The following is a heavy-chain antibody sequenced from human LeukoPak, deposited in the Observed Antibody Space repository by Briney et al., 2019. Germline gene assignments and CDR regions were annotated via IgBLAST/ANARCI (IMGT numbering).Heavy chain of an antibody. CDR3: ATTPFYCSSTSCRSGFDY. D-gene: IGHD2-2*01. V-gene: IGHV4-34*01. J-gene: IGHJ4*02. CDR1: GGSFSGYY. CDR2: INHSGST. Sequence: PSETPSLTCAVYGGSFSGYYWSWIRQPLGKGLEWIGEINHSGSTNYNPSLKSRVTISVDTSKNQFSLKLSSVTAADTAVYYCATTPFYCSSTSCRSGFDYWGQGTLVTVSS.